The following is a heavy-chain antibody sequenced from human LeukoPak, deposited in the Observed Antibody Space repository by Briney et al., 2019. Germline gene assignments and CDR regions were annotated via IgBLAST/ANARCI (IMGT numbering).Heavy chain of an antibody. CDR1: GFTFSSYA. D-gene: IGHD2-2*01. Sequence: GGSLRLSCAASGFTFSSYAMHWVRQAPGKGLEWVAVISYDGSNKYYADSVKGRFTISRDNSKNTLYLQMNSLRAEDTAVYYCAKDLTSIVVVPAAGKDYWGQGTLVTVSS. J-gene: IGHJ4*02. CDR3: AKDLTSIVVVPAAGKDY. V-gene: IGHV3-30*04. CDR2: ISYDGSNK.